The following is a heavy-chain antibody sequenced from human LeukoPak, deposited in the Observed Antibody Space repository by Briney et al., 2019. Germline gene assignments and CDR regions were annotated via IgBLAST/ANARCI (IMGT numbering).Heavy chain of an antibody. Sequence: PGGSLRLSCAASGFTFDDYAMHWVRQAPGKGLEWVSGISWNSGSIGYADSVKGRFTISRDNAKNSLYLQMNSLRAEDTALYYCVNYYYGSGSYYSNYWGQGTLVTVSS. CDR2: ISWNSGSI. D-gene: IGHD3-10*01. CDR3: VNYYYGSGSYYSNY. J-gene: IGHJ4*02. V-gene: IGHV3-9*01. CDR1: GFTFDDYA.